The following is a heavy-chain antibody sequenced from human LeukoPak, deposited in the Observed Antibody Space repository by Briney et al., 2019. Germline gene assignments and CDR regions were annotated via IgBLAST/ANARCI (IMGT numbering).Heavy chain of an antibody. V-gene: IGHV3-74*01. D-gene: IGHD5-12*01. Sequence: GGSLRLSCAGSGLTFSSYWMHWVRQAPGKGLVWVSRIKGDGSSTSYADSVKGRFTISRDNTKDTLYLQMNSLRAEDTAVYYCAGWGDSGYDHSWGQGTLVTVSS. CDR3: AGWGDSGYDHS. CDR2: IKGDGSST. J-gene: IGHJ4*02. CDR1: GLTFSSYW.